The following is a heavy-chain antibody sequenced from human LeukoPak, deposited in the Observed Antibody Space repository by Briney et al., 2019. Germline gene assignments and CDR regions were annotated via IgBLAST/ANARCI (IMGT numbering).Heavy chain of an antibody. V-gene: IGHV3-23*01. CDR3: AKDVGKWESLHFFDY. CDR2: ISGSGDNT. J-gene: IGHJ4*02. CDR1: GFTFSGYA. D-gene: IGHD1-26*01. Sequence: GGSLRLSCAASGFTFSGYAMSWVRQAPGKGLEWVSGISGSGDNTYYADSVRGRLTISRDDSRNTLYLQMNSLRGDDTAVYYCAKDVGKWESLHFFDYWGQGTLVTVSS.